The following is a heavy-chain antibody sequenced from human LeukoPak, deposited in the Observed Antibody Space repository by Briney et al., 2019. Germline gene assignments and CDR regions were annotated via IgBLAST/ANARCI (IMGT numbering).Heavy chain of an antibody. V-gene: IGHV3-30*02. J-gene: IGHJ4*02. CDR2: IQFDGSKK. CDR3: AEDQKLQPFHY. Sequence: PGGSLRLSCAASGFTFSTYGMHWIRQAPGKGLEWVAFIQFDGSKKFYADSVKGRFTISRDNSKNTLYLQMNSLRPEDTSVYYCAEDQKLQPFHYWGQGTLVTVSS. D-gene: IGHD1-1*01. CDR1: GFTFSTYG.